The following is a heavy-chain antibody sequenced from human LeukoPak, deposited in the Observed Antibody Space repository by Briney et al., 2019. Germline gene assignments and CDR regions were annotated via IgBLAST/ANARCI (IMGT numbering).Heavy chain of an antibody. D-gene: IGHD4-17*01. CDR1: GGSISSYY. CDR2: IYYSGST. Sequence: SETLSLTCTVSGGSISSYYWSCIRLPPGKGLEWIGTIYYSGSTSYNPSLKSRVTMSVDTSKNQFSLKLSSVTAADTAVYYCARLPNYGDYVGYFDYWAQGTLVTVSS. V-gene: IGHV4-59*04. CDR3: ARLPNYGDYVGYFDY. J-gene: IGHJ4*02.